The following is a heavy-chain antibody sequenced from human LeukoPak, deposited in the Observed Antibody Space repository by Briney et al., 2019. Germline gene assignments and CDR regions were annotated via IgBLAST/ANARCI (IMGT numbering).Heavy chain of an antibody. D-gene: IGHD5-12*01. CDR2: FIPIFGTA. CDR3: ARDSPDIVATPLGY. Sequence: ASVKVSCKASGGTFSSYAISWVRQAPGQGLEWMVGFIPIFGTANYAQKFQGRVTITADESTSTAYMELSSLISEDTAVYYCARDSPDIVATPLGYWGQGTLVTVSS. J-gene: IGHJ4*02. CDR1: GGTFSSYA. V-gene: IGHV1-69*01.